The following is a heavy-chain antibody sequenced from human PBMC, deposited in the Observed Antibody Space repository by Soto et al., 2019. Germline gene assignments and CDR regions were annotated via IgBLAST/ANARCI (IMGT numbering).Heavy chain of an antibody. CDR3: AKDSDSSGYYLVAFDI. CDR2: ISGSGGST. D-gene: IGHD3-22*01. J-gene: IGHJ3*02. V-gene: IGHV3-23*01. CDR1: GFTFSSYA. Sequence: PEGSLRLSCAASGFTFSSYATSWVRQAPGKGLGWVSAISGSGGSTYYADSVKGRFTISRDNSKNTLYLQMNSLRAEDTAVYYCAKDSDSSGYYLVAFDIWGQGTMVTVSS.